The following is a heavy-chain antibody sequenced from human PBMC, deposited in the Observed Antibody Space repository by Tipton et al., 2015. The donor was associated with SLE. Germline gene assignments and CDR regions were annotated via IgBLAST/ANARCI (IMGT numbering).Heavy chain of an antibody. V-gene: IGHV3-11*04. Sequence: GSLRLSCAASGFTFSDYYMSWFRQAPGKGLEWVSYISSSGSTIYYADSVKGRFTISRDNAKNSLYLQMNSLRAEDTAVYYCARDPYSSGWYPVWGQGTMVTVSS. CDR1: GFTFSDYY. J-gene: IGHJ3*01. CDR3: ARDPYSSGWYPV. D-gene: IGHD6-19*01. CDR2: ISSSGSTI.